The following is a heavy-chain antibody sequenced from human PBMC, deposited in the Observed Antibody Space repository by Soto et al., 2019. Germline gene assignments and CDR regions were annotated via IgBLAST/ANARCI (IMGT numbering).Heavy chain of an antibody. D-gene: IGHD3-22*01. CDR2: ISSSSSTI. CDR3: ARDSGSGYYPPDAFDI. Sequence: PVGSLRLSCAAAGFTFISDSMSWFREARVKGLEWVSYISSSSSTIYYADSVKGRFTISRDNAKNSLYLQMNSLRDEDTAVYYCARDSGSGYYPPDAFDIWGQGTMVTVSS. J-gene: IGHJ3*02. CDR1: GFTFISDS. V-gene: IGHV3-48*02.